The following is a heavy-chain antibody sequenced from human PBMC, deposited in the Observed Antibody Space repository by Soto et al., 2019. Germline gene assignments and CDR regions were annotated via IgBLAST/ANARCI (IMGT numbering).Heavy chain of an antibody. CDR3: ARERRSGGSCYDY. CDR2: IKQDGSEK. D-gene: IGHD2-15*01. Sequence: PGGSLRLSCAASGFTFSSYWMSWVRQAPGKGLEWVANIKQDGSEKYYVDSVKGRFTISRDNAKNSLYLQMNSLRAEDTAVYYWARERRSGGSCYDYWGQGTLVTVSS. J-gene: IGHJ4*02. V-gene: IGHV3-7*01. CDR1: GFTFSSYW.